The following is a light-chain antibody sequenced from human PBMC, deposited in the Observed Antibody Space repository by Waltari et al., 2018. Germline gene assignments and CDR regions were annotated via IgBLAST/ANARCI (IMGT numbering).Light chain of an antibody. V-gene: IGLV2-14*03. CDR2: DVS. J-gene: IGLJ3*02. CDR3: SSFTTRSTWV. Sequence: QFALTQPASVSGSPGQSITISCTGPSSDLGPYDYVYCYQQHPGEAPKLILYDVSHRPSGVPNRFSGSKSDNTASLTISGLQAEDESDYYCSSFTTRSTWVFGGGTKLTVL. CDR1: SSDLGPYDY.